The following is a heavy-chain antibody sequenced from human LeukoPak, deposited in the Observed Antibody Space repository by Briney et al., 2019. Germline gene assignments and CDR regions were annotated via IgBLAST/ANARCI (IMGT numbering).Heavy chain of an antibody. CDR2: INHSGST. CDR1: GGSFSDCY. CDR3: ASPTTVTTSAYRAFDI. D-gene: IGHD4-17*01. V-gene: IGHV4-34*01. J-gene: IGHJ3*02. Sequence: SETLSLTCAVYGGSFSDCYWSWIRQTPGKGLEWIGEINHSGSTNYSPSLRSRVTISVDTSKNQFSLNLRSVTAADTAVYYCASPTTVTTSAYRAFDIWGQGTMVTVSA.